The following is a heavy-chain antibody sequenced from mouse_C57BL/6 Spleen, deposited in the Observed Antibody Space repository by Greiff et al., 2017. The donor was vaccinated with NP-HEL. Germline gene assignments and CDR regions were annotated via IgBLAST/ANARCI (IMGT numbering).Heavy chain of an antibody. CDR3: ARGSTTVVDY. D-gene: IGHD1-1*01. Sequence: QVQLKQPGAELVRPGTSVKLSCKASGYTFTSYWMHWVKQRPGQGLEWIGVIDPSDSYTNYNQKFKGKATLTVDTSSSTAYMQLSSLTSEDSAVYYCARGSTTVVDYWGQGTTLTVSS. J-gene: IGHJ2*01. V-gene: IGHV1-59*01. CDR2: IDPSDSYT. CDR1: GYTFTSYW.